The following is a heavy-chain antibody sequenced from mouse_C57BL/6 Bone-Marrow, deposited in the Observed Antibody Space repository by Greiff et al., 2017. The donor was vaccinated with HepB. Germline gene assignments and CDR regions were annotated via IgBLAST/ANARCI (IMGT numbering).Heavy chain of an antibody. CDR1: GFTFSDYG. V-gene: IGHV5-15*01. Sequence: EVKLQESGGGLVQPGGSLKLSCAASGFTFSDYGMAWVRQAPRNGPEWVAFISNLAYSIYYADTVTGRFTISRENAKNTLYLEMSSLRSEDTAMYYCARHGSSYGGFAYWGQGTLVTVSA. J-gene: IGHJ3*01. D-gene: IGHD1-1*01. CDR3: ARHGSSYGGFAY. CDR2: ISNLAYSI.